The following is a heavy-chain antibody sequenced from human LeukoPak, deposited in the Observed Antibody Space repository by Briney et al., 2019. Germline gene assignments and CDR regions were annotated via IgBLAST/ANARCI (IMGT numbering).Heavy chain of an antibody. J-gene: IGHJ4*02. D-gene: IGHD5-12*01. V-gene: IGHV4-4*07. Sequence: AETQSLTCTLSGGSISRYYWSWIRQQAGKGLEWIGRIYTSGSPNYNPSLKSRVTMSVATSKNQFSLKRGSVTATHTPVNYCAREKRYPGRLDYWGQEALVTVSS. CDR1: GGSISRYY. CDR3: AREKRYPGRLDY. CDR2: IYTSGSP.